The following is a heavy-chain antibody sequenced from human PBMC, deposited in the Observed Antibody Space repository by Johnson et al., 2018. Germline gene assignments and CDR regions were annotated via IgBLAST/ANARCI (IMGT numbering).Heavy chain of an antibody. J-gene: IGHJ2*01. CDR3: AKDRSVRYSSRWSDAFDI. D-gene: IGHD6-13*01. Sequence: QVQLVQSGGGVVQXGRSXRLXCGASGFTFNNFGMHWVRQAPGKGLEWVADISYDGRNKNYADSVKGRFAISRDNSNNTLYVQMASLGAEDTAVYFCAKDRSVRYSSRWSDAFDIWGRGTLVTVSS. V-gene: IGHV3-30*18. CDR2: ISYDGRNK. CDR1: GFTFNNFG.